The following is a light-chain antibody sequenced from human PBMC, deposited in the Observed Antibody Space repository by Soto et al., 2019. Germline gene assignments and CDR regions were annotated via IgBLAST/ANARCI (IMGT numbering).Light chain of an antibody. CDR1: RSISRY. CDR2: DTS. V-gene: IGKV1-39*01. J-gene: IGKJ1*01. Sequence: DIQMTQSPASLSAAVGDRVTMTCRASRSISRYISWYQQKPGKAPNLLIFDTSSLQSGVPSRFSGSGSGTDFSLTISSLQPEDFATYYCQQSDSTPWTCGQGTKVEV. CDR3: QQSDSTPWT.